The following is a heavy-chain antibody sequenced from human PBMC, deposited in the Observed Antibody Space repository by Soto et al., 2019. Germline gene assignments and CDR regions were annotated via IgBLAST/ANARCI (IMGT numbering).Heavy chain of an antibody. CDR1: GGSFSNYY. CDR3: ARGRGSWYYAY. Sequence: SETLSLTCAVYGGSFSNYYWSWIRQPPGKGLEWIGQINHSGDANYNPSLKSRVTISVDTSKNQFSLNLNSVTAADTAVYYCARGRGSWYYAYWGQGTLVTVSS. V-gene: IGHV4-34*01. CDR2: INHSGDA. J-gene: IGHJ4*02. D-gene: IGHD6-13*01.